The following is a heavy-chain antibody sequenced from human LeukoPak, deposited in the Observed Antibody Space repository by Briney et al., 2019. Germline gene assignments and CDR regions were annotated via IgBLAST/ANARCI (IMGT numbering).Heavy chain of an antibody. CDR2: INPNSGGT. J-gene: IGHJ4*02. CDR1: GGTFTSYA. D-gene: IGHD6-13*01. CDR3: ARGWAAAHNDF. V-gene: IGHV1-2*06. Sequence: ASVKVSCKTSGGTFTSYAITWVRQAPGQGLEWMGRINPNSGGTNYAQKFQGRVTMTRDTSISTAYMELSRLRSDDTAVYYCARGWAAAHNDFWGQGTLVTVSS.